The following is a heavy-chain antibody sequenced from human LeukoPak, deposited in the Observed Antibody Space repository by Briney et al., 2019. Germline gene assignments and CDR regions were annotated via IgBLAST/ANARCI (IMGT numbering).Heavy chain of an antibody. Sequence: PSETLSLTCAVYGGSFSGYYWSWIRQPPGKGLEWIGEINHSGSTNYNPSRKSRVTISVDTSKNQFSLKLSSVTAADTAVYYCARGPRGYSGYPPFDYWGQGTLVTVSS. CDR2: INHSGST. D-gene: IGHD5-12*01. CDR1: GGSFSGYY. J-gene: IGHJ4*02. V-gene: IGHV4-34*01. CDR3: ARGPRGYSGYPPFDY.